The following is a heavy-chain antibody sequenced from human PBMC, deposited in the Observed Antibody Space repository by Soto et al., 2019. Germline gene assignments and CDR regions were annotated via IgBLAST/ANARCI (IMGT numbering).Heavy chain of an antibody. J-gene: IGHJ6*02. Sequence: ASVKVSCKASGGTFSSYAISWVRQAPGQGLEWMGGIIPIFGTANYAQKFQGRVTIIADESTSTAYMELSSLRPEDTAVYYCARVPVFYGSGSYSYYYYYYGMDVWGQGTTVTVSS. V-gene: IGHV1-69*13. CDR1: GGTFSSYA. D-gene: IGHD3-10*01. CDR2: IIPIFGTA. CDR3: ARVPVFYGSGSYSYYYYYYGMDV.